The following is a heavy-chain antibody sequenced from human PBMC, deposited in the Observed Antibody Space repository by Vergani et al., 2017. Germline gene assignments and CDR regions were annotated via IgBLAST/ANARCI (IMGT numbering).Heavy chain of an antibody. J-gene: IGHJ4*02. CDR1: GGSISSGGYS. V-gene: IGHV4-30-2*01. CDR3: ARVMSNDYGDYGSFDY. CDR2: IYHSGST. Sequence: QLQLQESGSGLVKPSQTLSLTCAVSGGSISSGGYSWGWIGQPPGKGLEWIGYIYHSGSTYYNPSRRSRVTISVNRSKNQFSLKLSSVTAADTAVYYCARVMSNDYGDYGSFDYWGQGTLVTVSS. D-gene: IGHD4-17*01.